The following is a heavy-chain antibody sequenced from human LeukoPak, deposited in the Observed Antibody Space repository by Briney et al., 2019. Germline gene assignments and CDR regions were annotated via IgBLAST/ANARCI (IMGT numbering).Heavy chain of an antibody. Sequence: GGSLRRSCAASGFTFSSYAMDWVGQAQGKGREWGAVISDDGSNKYYAESVKGRFTISRDNSKNTLYLQMNSLRAEGTAVYYCAREPQGSYNQFDYWGQGTLVTVSS. CDR1: GFTFSSYA. CDR2: ISDDGSNK. D-gene: IGHD5-24*01. CDR3: AREPQGSYNQFDY. V-gene: IGHV3-30-3*01. J-gene: IGHJ4*02.